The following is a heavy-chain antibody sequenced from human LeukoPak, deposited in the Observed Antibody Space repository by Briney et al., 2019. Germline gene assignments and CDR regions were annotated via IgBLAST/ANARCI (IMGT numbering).Heavy chain of an antibody. V-gene: IGHV4-34*01. Sequence: SETLSLTCAVYGGSFSGYYWSWIRQPPGKGLEWIGEINHSGSTNYNPSLKSRVTISVDTSKNQFSLKLSSVTAADTAVYYCASPVYYYDSSGYYFDYWGQGTLVTVSS. CDR2: INHSGST. CDR1: GGSFSGYY. J-gene: IGHJ4*02. D-gene: IGHD3-22*01. CDR3: ASPVYYYDSSGYYFDY.